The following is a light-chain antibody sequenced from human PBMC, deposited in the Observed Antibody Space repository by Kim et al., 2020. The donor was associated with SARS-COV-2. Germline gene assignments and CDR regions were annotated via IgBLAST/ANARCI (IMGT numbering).Light chain of an antibody. Sequence: HAATLPCTGNGNIVGNQGAAWLQQHQGHPPKLLSYRNNNRPSGISERLSASRSGNTASLTITGLQPEDEADYYCSAWDSSLSAWVFGGGTQLTVL. J-gene: IGLJ3*02. V-gene: IGLV10-54*01. CDR2: RNN. CDR3: SAWDSSLSAWV. CDR1: GNIVGNQG.